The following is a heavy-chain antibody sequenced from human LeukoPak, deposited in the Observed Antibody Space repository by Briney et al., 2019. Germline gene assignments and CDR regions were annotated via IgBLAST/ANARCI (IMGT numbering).Heavy chain of an antibody. Sequence: GGSLRLSCAASGFTFDDYAMHWVRQAPGKGLEWVSGISWNSGRIGYADSVKGRFTISRDNAKNSLYLQMNSLRAEDTALYYCAKDIGQWLVGGVRVSWTYYYYGMDVWGQGTTVTVSS. D-gene: IGHD6-19*01. CDR1: GFTFDDYA. J-gene: IGHJ6*02. CDR2: ISWNSGRI. V-gene: IGHV3-9*01. CDR3: AKDIGQWLVGGVRVSWTYYYYGMDV.